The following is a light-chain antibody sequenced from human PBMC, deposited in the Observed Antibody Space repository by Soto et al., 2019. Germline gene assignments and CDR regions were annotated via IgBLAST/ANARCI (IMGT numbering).Light chain of an antibody. V-gene: IGKV3-15*01. Sequence: EVVMTQSPATLSVSPGERVTLSCRTSQSVDPSHLAWYQQKPGQAPRLLIYDTSTRATGFPDRFGGSGSGTEFTLTISSLQSEDFAVYYCQQYGNWPLTFGGGTKAEIK. J-gene: IGKJ4*01. CDR2: DTS. CDR3: QQYGNWPLT. CDR1: QSVDPSH.